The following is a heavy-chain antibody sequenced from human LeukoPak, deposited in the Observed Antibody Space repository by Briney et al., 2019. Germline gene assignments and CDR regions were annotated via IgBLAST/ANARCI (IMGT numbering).Heavy chain of an antibody. CDR2: MNPNSANT. J-gene: IGHJ6*02. V-gene: IGHV1-8*01. Sequence: ASVKVSCKASGYTFTSYDINWVRQATGQGLEWMGWMNPNSANTGYAQKFQCRVTMTRNTSISTAYMELSSLRSEDTAVYYCARLASSSWPLYYYYGMDVWGQGTTVTVSS. CDR1: GYTFTSYD. CDR3: ARLASSSWPLYYYYGMDV. D-gene: IGHD6-13*01.